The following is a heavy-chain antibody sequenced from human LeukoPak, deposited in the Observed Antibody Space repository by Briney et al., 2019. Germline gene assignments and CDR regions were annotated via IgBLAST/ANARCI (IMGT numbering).Heavy chain of an antibody. J-gene: IGHJ3*02. D-gene: IGHD6-13*01. CDR1: GYTFTSYY. Sequence: ASVKVSCKASGYTFTSYYMHWVRQAPGQGLEWMGLINPSGGSTSYAQKFQGRVTMTRDTSTSTVYMELSSLRSEDTAVYYCARRGIAAAGLYAFDIWGQGTMVTVSS. CDR2: INPSGGST. CDR3: ARRGIAAAGLYAFDI. V-gene: IGHV1-46*03.